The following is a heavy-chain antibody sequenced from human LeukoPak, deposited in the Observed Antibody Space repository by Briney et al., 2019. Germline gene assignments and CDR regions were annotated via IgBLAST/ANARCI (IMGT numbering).Heavy chain of an antibody. J-gene: IGHJ6*02. V-gene: IGHV4-39*07. Sequence: PSETLSLTCTVSGGSISSSSYYWGWIRQPPGKGLEWIGSIYYSGSTYYNPSLKSRVTISVDTSKNQFSLKLSSVTAADTAVYYCARGRGYYGSGRVYYYYGMDVWGQGTTVTVSS. CDR3: ARGRGYYGSGRVYYYYGMDV. CDR1: GGSISSSSYY. CDR2: IYYSGST. D-gene: IGHD3-10*01.